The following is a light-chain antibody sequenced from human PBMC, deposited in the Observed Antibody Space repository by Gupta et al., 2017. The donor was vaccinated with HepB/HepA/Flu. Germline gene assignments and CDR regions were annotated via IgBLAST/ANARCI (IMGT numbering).Light chain of an antibody. CDR1: KLGDKY. CDR3: QAWDISTVV. Sequence: SYELTQPPSVSVSPVQTASITCSGDKLGDKYACWYQQKPGQSPVLVIYQDSKRPSGIPERFSGSSSGNTATLTGSGTQAMDEDDYYCQAWDISTVVFGGGTKLTVL. V-gene: IGLV3-1*01. J-gene: IGLJ2*01. CDR2: QDS.